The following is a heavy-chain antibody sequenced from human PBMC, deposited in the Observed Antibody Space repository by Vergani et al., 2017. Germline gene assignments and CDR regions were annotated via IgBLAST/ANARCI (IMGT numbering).Heavy chain of an antibody. V-gene: IGHV3-9*01. Sequence: EVQLVESGGGLVQPGRSLRLSCAASGFTFDDYAMHWVRQAPGKGLEWVSGISWNSGSIGYADSVKGRFTISRDNAKNSLYLQMNSLGAEDTALYYCAKIAAAAFTGYYYDMDVWGKGTTVTGSS. CDR3: AKIAAAAFTGYYYDMDV. D-gene: IGHD6-13*01. J-gene: IGHJ6*03. CDR1: GFTFDDYA. CDR2: ISWNSGSI.